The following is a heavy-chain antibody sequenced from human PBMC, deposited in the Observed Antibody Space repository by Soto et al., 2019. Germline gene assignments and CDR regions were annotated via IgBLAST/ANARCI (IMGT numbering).Heavy chain of an antibody. V-gene: IGHV4-39*01. D-gene: IGHD2-15*01. Sequence: QLQLQESGPGLVKPSETLSLTCTVSGGSISSSSYYWGWIRQPPGKGLEWIGSIYYSGSTYHNPSLKSRVTLSVDTSKNQCSLTLSSVAAADTAVYYCASLHSEDIVVVVAATPPYNWFDPWGQGTLVTVSS. CDR2: IYYSGST. CDR1: GGSISSSSYY. J-gene: IGHJ5*02. CDR3: ASLHSEDIVVVVAATPPYNWFDP.